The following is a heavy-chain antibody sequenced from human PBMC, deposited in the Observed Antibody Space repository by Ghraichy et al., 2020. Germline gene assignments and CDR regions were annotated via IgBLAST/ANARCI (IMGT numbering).Heavy chain of an antibody. V-gene: IGHV4-4*07. Sequence: SETRSLTCTVSGGSISSYYWSWIRQPAGKGLEWIGRIYTSGSTNYNPSLKSRVTMSVDTSKNQFSLKLSSVTAADTAVYYCARDHKVLEWLRRGDYYGMDVWGQGTTVTVSS. CDR3: ARDHKVLEWLRRGDYYGMDV. J-gene: IGHJ6*02. CDR2: IYTSGST. D-gene: IGHD3-3*01. CDR1: GGSISSYY.